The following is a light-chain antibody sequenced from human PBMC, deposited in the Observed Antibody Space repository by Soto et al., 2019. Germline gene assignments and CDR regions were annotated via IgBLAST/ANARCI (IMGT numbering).Light chain of an antibody. CDR3: AAWDDNLNGPV. Sequence: QSALTQPPSASGTPGQRVTISCSGDISNIGTNSVHWYQHLPGTAPKLVIYADSQRPSGVPDRFSGSKSGTSASLAISGLQSVDDADYLCAAWDDNLNGPVFGTGTKVTVL. V-gene: IGLV1-44*01. CDR1: ISNIGTNS. J-gene: IGLJ1*01. CDR2: ADS.